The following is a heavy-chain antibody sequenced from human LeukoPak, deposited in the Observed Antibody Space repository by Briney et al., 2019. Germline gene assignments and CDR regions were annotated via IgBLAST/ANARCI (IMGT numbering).Heavy chain of an antibody. CDR3: AKGGFYGTNPIDY. J-gene: IGHJ4*02. D-gene: IGHD1/OR15-1a*01. V-gene: IGHV3-43D*03. Sequence: GGSLRLSCAASGFTFDDYAMHWVRQAPGKGLEWVSLISWDGGSTYYADSVKGRFTISRDNSKNSLYLQMNSLRAGDTALYYCAKGGFYGTNPIDYWGQGTLVTVSS. CDR1: GFTFDDYA. CDR2: ISWDGGST.